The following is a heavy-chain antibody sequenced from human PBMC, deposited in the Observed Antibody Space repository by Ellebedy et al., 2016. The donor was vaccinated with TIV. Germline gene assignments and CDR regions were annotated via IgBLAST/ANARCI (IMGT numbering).Heavy chain of an antibody. CDR2: INSDGSST. D-gene: IGHD4-17*01. J-gene: IGHJ4*02. V-gene: IGHV3-74*01. CDR3: ARELRSLDY. Sequence: GESLKISCAASGFTFSSSWMHWVRQAPGKGLVWVSRINSDGSSTSYADSVKGRFTISRDNAKNTLYLQMNSLRAEDTAVYYCARELRSLDYWGQGTLVTVSS. CDR1: GFTFSSSW.